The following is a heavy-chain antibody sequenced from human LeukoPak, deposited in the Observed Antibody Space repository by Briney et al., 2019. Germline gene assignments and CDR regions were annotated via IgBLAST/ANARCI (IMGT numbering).Heavy chain of an antibody. CDR2: ISDSGGST. CDR1: GITLSNYG. D-gene: IGHD3-22*01. J-gene: IGHJ4*02. Sequence: GGSLRLSCAVSGITLSNYGMSWVRQAPGKGLEWDAGISDSGGSTNYADSVKGRFTISRDNPKNTLYLQMNSLRAEDTAVYFYARRGVVIRVILVGFHKEAFYFDSWGQGALVTVSS. V-gene: IGHV3-23*01. CDR3: ARRGVVIRVILVGFHKEAFYFDS.